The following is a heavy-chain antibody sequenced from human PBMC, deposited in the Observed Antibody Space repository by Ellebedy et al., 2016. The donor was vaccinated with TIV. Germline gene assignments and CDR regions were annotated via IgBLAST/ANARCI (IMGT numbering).Heavy chain of an antibody. Sequence: SGPTLVKPTQTLTLTCTFSGFLLSTSGMCVSWIRQPPGKALEWLARIDWDDDKYYSTSLQTRLTISKDTSKNQVVLTMTNMDPVDTATYYCARILLREGDGNYYYYYGMDVWGQGTTVTVSS. CDR3: ARILLREGDGNYYYYYGMDV. CDR2: IDWDDDK. J-gene: IGHJ6*02. V-gene: IGHV2-70*11. CDR1: GFLLSTSGMC. D-gene: IGHD1-26*01.